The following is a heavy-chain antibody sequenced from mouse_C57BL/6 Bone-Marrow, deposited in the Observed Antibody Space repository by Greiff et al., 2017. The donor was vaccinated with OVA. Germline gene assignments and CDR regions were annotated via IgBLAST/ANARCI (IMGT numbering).Heavy chain of an antibody. CDR1: GYTFTSYG. Sequence: QVQLKESGAELARPGASVKLSCKASGYTFTSYGISWVKQRTGQGLEWIGEIYPRSGNTYYNEKFKGKATLTADKSSSTAYMELRSLTSEDSAVYFCARRDYDYGRDFDYWCQGTTLTVSS. D-gene: IGHD2-4*01. CDR3: ARRDYDYGRDFDY. CDR2: IYPRSGNT. V-gene: IGHV1-81*01. J-gene: IGHJ2*01.